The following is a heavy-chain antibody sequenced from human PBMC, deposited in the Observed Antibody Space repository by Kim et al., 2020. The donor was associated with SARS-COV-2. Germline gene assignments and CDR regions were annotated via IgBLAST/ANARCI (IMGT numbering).Heavy chain of an antibody. CDR2: INHSGST. CDR3: ARGRVTPCDY. CDR1: GGSFSGYY. J-gene: IGHJ4*02. D-gene: IGHD4-4*01. Sequence: SETLSLTCAVYGGSFSGYYWSWIRQPPGKGLEWIGEINHSGSTNYNPSLKSRVTISVDTSKNQFSLKLSSVTAADTAVYYCARGRVTPCDYWGQGTLVTVSS. V-gene: IGHV4-34*01.